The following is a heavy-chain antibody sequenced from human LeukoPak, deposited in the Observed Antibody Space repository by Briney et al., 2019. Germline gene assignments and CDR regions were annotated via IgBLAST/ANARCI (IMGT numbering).Heavy chain of an antibody. Sequence: SETLSLTCTVSGGSISGYYWSWIRQPPGKGLEWIGYIYYSGSTNYNPSLKSRVTISVDTSKNQFSLKLSSVTAADTAVYYCARRSGSRYDAFDIWGQGTMVTVSS. D-gene: IGHD3-3*01. CDR3: ARRSGSRYDAFDI. V-gene: IGHV4-59*08. CDR1: GGSISGYY. J-gene: IGHJ3*02. CDR2: IYYSGST.